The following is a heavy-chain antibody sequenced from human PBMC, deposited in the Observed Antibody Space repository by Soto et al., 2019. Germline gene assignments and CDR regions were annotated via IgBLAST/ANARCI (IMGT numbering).Heavy chain of an antibody. CDR1: GYTFTSYG. Sequence: ASVKVSCKASGYTFTSYGISWVRQAPGQGLEWMGWISAYNGNTNYAQKLQGRVTMTTDTSTSTAYMELRSLRSDDTAVYYCARERGSSGWSYLDAFDIWGQGTMVTVSS. J-gene: IGHJ3*02. D-gene: IGHD6-19*01. CDR3: ARERGSSGWSYLDAFDI. CDR2: ISAYNGNT. V-gene: IGHV1-18*01.